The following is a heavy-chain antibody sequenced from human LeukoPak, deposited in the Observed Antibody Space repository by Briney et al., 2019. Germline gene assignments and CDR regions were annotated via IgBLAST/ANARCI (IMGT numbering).Heavy chain of an antibody. CDR3: ARVWGDLGGVYYYYYMDV. J-gene: IGHJ6*03. CDR1: GGSLSSHY. Sequence: SETLSLTCTVRGGSLSSHYWSRIREPPGKGGECIGYIYYSGSTNYNPTLKSRVTISVDTSKNQFSLKLSSVTAADTAVDYCARVWGDLGGVYYYYYMDVWGKGTTVTVSS. V-gene: IGHV4-59*11. D-gene: IGHD7-27*01. CDR2: IYYSGST.